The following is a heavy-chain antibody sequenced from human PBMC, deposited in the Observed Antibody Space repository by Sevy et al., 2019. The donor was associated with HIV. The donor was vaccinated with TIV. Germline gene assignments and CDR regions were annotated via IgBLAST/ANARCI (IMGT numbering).Heavy chain of an antibody. J-gene: IGHJ6*02. CDR3: AKGDSTYYGMDV. V-gene: IGHV3-23*01. CDR2: ISGSGGST. Sequence: GGSLRLSCVASGFTFSTYAMSWVRQAPGKGLEWVSAISGSGGSTYYADSVKGRFTISRDKSKNPLYLQLNSLRVEDNAVFYCAKGDSTYYGMDVWGQGTTVTVSS. D-gene: IGHD6-13*01. CDR1: GFTFSTYA.